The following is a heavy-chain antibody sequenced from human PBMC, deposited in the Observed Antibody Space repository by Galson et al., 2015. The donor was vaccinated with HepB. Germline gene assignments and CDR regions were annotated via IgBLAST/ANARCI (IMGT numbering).Heavy chain of an antibody. J-gene: IGHJ4*02. D-gene: IGHD3-10*01. CDR3: AREGAVLLWFGALGNYFDY. CDR1: GFTFSSYG. CDR2: IWYDGSNK. Sequence: SLRLSCAASGFTFSSYGMHWVRQAPGKGLEWVAVIWYDGSNKYYADSVKGRFTISRDNSKNTLYLQMNSLRAEDTAVYYCAREGAVLLWFGALGNYFDYWGQGTLVTVSS. V-gene: IGHV3-33*08.